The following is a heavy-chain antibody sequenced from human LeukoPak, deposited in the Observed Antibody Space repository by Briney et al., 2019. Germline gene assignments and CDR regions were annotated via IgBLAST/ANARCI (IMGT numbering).Heavy chain of an antibody. J-gene: IGHJ6*03. CDR2: ISASGDRT. Sequence: GGSLRLSCTASEFGFRSYAMTWVRQAPGKGLEWVSFISASGDRTYYADSVKGRFTLSRDNSKNTMYLQMNSLRAEDTAVYYCAKEGFGHYYDGRGYYLDYHYYMDIWGKGTTVTVS. CDR1: EFGFRSYA. CDR3: AKEGFGHYYDGRGYYLDYHYYMDI. D-gene: IGHD3-22*01. V-gene: IGHV3-23*01.